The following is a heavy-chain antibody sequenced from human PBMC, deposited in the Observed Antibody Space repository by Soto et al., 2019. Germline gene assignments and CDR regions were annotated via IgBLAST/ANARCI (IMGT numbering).Heavy chain of an antibody. J-gene: IGHJ6*02. Sequence: RRLSCAASGFTFSSYGMHWVRQAPGKGLEWVAVILYDGSNKYYADSVKGRFTISRDNSKNTLYLQMNSLRAEDTAVYYCATVITATNRYYYYGMDVWGQGTTVTVSS. CDR1: GFTFSSYG. CDR2: ILYDGSNK. CDR3: ATVITATNRYYYYGMDV. D-gene: IGHD1-20*01. V-gene: IGHV3-30*03.